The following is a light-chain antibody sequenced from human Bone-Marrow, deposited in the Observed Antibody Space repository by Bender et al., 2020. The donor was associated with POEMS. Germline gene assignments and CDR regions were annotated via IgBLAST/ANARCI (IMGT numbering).Light chain of an antibody. Sequence: QSALTQPPSASGSPGQSVTISCTGSNSDVGGSNFVSWYQQHPGKAPKLLIYSSHRRPSEVPDRFSGSRSGTSASLAISGLQSEDEADYYCAVWDDSLNGWVFGGGTKLTVL. CDR2: SSH. J-gene: IGLJ3*02. CDR1: NSDVGGSNF. V-gene: IGLV2-8*01. CDR3: AVWDDSLNGWV.